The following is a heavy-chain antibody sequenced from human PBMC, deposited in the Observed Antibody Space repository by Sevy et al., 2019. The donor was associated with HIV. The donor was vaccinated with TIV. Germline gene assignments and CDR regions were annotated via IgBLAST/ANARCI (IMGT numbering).Heavy chain of an antibody. CDR1: GFTFSSYA. CDR3: ANPQRITMVRGKGMDV. CDR2: ISGSGGST. D-gene: IGHD3-10*01. V-gene: IGHV3-23*01. J-gene: IGHJ6*02. Sequence: GGSLRLSCAASGFTFSSYAMSWVRQAPGKGLEWVSAISGSGGSTYYADSVKGRFTISRDNSKNTLYLQMNSLRAEDTAVYYCANPQRITMVRGKGMDVWGQGTTVTVSS.